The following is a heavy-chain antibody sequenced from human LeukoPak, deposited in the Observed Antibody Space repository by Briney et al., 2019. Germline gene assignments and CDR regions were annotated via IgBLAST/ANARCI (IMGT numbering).Heavy chain of an antibody. CDR2: MNPNSGNT. D-gene: IGHD3-22*01. Sequence: ASVKVSCKASGYTFTSYDINWVRQTTGQGLEWMGWMNPNSGNTGYAQKFQGRVTMTRNTSISTAYMELSSLRSEDTAVYYCARYYYDSSGLYYFDYWGQGTLVTVSS. CDR3: ARYYYDSSGLYYFDY. CDR1: GYTFTSYD. V-gene: IGHV1-8*01. J-gene: IGHJ4*02.